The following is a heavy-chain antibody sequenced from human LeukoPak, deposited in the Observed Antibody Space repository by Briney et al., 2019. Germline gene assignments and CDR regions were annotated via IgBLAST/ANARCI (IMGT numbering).Heavy chain of an antibody. CDR1: GFTFSSYG. Sequence: PGGSLRLSCAASGFTFSSYGMSWVRQAPGKGLEWVSAISGSGGSTYYADSVKGRFTISRDNSKNTLYLQMNSLRAEDTAVYYCARDRVNAGGRGYYMDVWGKGTTVTVSS. V-gene: IGHV3-23*01. J-gene: IGHJ6*03. CDR2: ISGSGGST. CDR3: ARDRVNAGGRGYYMDV. D-gene: IGHD2-15*01.